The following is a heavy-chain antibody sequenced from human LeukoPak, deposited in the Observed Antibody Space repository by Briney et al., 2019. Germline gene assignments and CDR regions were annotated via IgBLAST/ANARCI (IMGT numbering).Heavy chain of an antibody. Sequence: SVKVSCKASGGTFSSYAISWVRQAPGQGVEWMGRIIPILGIANYAQKFQGRVTITADKSTSTAYMELSSLRSEDTAVYYCASPNGDYVSWHRGGGLDYWGQGTLVTVSS. CDR2: IIPILGIA. V-gene: IGHV1-69*04. CDR3: ASPNGDYVSWHRGGGLDY. J-gene: IGHJ4*02. D-gene: IGHD4-17*01. CDR1: GGTFSSYA.